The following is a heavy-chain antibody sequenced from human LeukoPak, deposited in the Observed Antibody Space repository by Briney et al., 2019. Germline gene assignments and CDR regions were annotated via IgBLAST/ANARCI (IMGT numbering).Heavy chain of an antibody. CDR3: AKDVYWYFDL. CDR1: GFTFSSYS. V-gene: IGHV3-21*04. Sequence: GGSLRLSCAASGFTFSSYSMNWVRQAPGKGLEWVSSISSSGSYIYYADSVKGRFAISRDNSKNTLYLQMNSLRAEDTAVYYCAKDVYWYFDLWGRGTLVTVSS. CDR2: ISSSGSYI. J-gene: IGHJ2*01.